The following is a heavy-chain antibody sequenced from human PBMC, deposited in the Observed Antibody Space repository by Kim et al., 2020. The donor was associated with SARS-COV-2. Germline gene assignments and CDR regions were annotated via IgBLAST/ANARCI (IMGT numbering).Heavy chain of an antibody. V-gene: IGHV3-23*01. D-gene: IGHD1-26*01. CDR3: ARGSGNYDY. Sequence: TYYADSVKGRFTVSRDNSRNTLYLQRSSLRVEDTAVYYCARGSGNYDYWGQGTLVTVSS. CDR2: T. J-gene: IGHJ4*02.